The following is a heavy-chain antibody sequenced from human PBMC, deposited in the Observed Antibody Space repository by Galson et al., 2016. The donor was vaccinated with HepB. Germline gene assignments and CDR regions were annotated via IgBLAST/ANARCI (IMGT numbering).Heavy chain of an antibody. D-gene: IGHD4-23*01. Sequence: SLRLSCAASGFAFSSHWMHWVRQDLGKGLVWVSRINSDGTISNYADSVKGRFTISRDYAKNTLYLQMNSLRAEDTAVYFCVRDHSVVPTTAYNWFDPWGRGTLVTVSS. CDR1: GFAFSSHW. CDR2: INSDGTIS. CDR3: VRDHSVVPTTAYNWFDP. V-gene: IGHV3-74*01. J-gene: IGHJ5*02.